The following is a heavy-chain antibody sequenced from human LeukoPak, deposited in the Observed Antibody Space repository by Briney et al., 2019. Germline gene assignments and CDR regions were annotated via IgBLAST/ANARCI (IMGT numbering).Heavy chain of an antibody. Sequence: PSETLCLTCTVSGGSISSDSYYWGWIRQPPGKGRVWIGSIYCSGSSYYDSFIKSFVTLSVDTSKNQFSLKLTSVTAADTSMYYCVRRAYGSGSYPADYWGQGTLVTVSS. CDR2: IYCSGSS. CDR1: GGSISSDSYY. D-gene: IGHD3-10*01. CDR3: VRRAYGSGSYPADY. V-gene: IGHV4-39*01. J-gene: IGHJ4*02.